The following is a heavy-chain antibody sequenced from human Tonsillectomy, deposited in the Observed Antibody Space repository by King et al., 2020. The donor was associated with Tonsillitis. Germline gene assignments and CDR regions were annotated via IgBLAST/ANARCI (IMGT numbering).Heavy chain of an antibody. V-gene: IGHV4-39*01. CDR2: IYYGGSA. D-gene: IGHD5-18*01. CDR1: GGSISNSSYY. Sequence: QLQESGPGLVKPSETLSLTCIVSGGSISNSSYYWGWIRQPPGKGLEWIGSIYYGGSAYYNPSLKSRVSMPVDPSKNQFSLKLTSVTAADTAVYYCARHDVSIHLWSTTADYWGQGTLVTVSS. J-gene: IGHJ4*02. CDR3: ARHDVSIHLWSTTADY.